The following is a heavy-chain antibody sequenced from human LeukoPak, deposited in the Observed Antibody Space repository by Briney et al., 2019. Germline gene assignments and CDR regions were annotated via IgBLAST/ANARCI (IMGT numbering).Heavy chain of an antibody. V-gene: IGHV4-61*02. J-gene: IGHJ6*03. Sequence: SETLSLTCTVSGGSISSGGYYWSWIRQPAGKGLEWIGRIYTSGSTNYNPSLKSRVTISVDTSKNQFSLKLSSVTAADTAVYYCARSIAARGYYYYYMDVWGKGTTVTVSS. CDR3: ARSIAARGYYYYYMDV. CDR1: GGSISSGGYY. CDR2: IYTSGST. D-gene: IGHD6-6*01.